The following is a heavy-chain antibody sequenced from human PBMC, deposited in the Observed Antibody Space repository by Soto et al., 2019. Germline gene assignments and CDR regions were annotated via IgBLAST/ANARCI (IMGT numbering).Heavy chain of an antibody. CDR3: ARGWNDFPN. Sequence: QVQLVQSGAEVKKPGSSVKVSCKASGRTFSSYAISWVRQAPGQGLECMGGIIPVFGTANYAQKFQGRVTINADESTSTVYMELSSLRSEDTAVYYCARGWNDFPNWGQGTLVTVSS. CDR1: GRTFSSYA. CDR2: IIPVFGTA. D-gene: IGHD1-1*01. V-gene: IGHV1-69*01. J-gene: IGHJ4*02.